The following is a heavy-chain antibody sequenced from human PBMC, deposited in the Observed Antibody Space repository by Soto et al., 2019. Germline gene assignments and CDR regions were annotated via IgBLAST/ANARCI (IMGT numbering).Heavy chain of an antibody. J-gene: IGHJ5*02. CDR1: GSTSATYG. CDR2: IGYEGAT. CDR3: AKDGLLGNGEWDWLEP. V-gene: IGHV3-23*01. D-gene: IGHD3-10*01. Sequence: EVQLLQSGGGSVQPGGSLRLSCAVSGSTSATYGMTWVRQGPGKGLEWVSAIGYEGATYYAESVKGRFTISRDTSKNMVYLQMNSLTTEDKAVYYCAKDGLLGNGEWDWLEPWGQGTLVTVSS.